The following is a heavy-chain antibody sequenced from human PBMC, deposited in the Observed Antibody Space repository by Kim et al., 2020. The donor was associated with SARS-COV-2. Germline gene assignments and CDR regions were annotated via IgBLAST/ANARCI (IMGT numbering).Heavy chain of an antibody. CDR2: ISFDGSKK. CDR1: GFTFGSYG. J-gene: IGHJ3*02. CDR3: ARDGVLGASGDYGI. Sequence: GGSLRLSCAASGFTFGSYGMHWVRQAPGEGLECVAGISFDGSKKYHADSVKGRFTISRDNSKNTLYLQMNSLRAEDTAEYYCARDGVLGASGDYGIWDQG. D-gene: IGHD1-26*01. V-gene: IGHV3-33*05.